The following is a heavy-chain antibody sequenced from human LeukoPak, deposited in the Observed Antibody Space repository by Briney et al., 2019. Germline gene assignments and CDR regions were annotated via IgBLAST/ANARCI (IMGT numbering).Heavy chain of an antibody. Sequence: SVKVSCKASGFTFTSSAVQWVRQARGQRLEWIGWIVVGSGNTNYAQKFQERVTITRDMFTSTAYMELSSLRSEDTAVYYCAADYSSGWSNGRDAFDIWGQGTMVTVSS. CDR3: AADYSSGWSNGRDAFDI. J-gene: IGHJ3*02. CDR2: IVVGSGNT. CDR1: GFTFTSSA. V-gene: IGHV1-58*01. D-gene: IGHD6-19*01.